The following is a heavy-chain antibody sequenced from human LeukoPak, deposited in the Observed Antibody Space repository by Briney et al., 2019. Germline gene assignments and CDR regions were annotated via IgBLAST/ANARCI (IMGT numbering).Heavy chain of an antibody. CDR2: IYTSGST. CDR1: GGSISSGSYY. Sequence: PSQTLPLTCTVSGGSISSGSYYWSWIRQPAGKGLEWIGRIYTSGSTNYNPSLKSRVTISVDTSKNQFSLKLSSVTAADTAVYYCAREPAYYYDSSGYYPPGPYNWFDPWGQGTLVTVSS. D-gene: IGHD3-22*01. CDR3: AREPAYYYDSSGYYPPGPYNWFDP. V-gene: IGHV4-61*02. J-gene: IGHJ5*02.